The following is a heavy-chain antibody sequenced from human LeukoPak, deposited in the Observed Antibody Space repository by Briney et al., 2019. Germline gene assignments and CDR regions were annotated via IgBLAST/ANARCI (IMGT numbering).Heavy chain of an antibody. J-gene: IGHJ4*02. CDR2: IYHSGST. CDR3: ARRATTVTTYYFDY. D-gene: IGHD4-17*01. CDR1: GGSISSGGYS. V-gene: IGHV4-30-2*01. Sequence: SETLSLTCAVSGGSISSGGYSWSWIRQPPGKGLEWIGYIYHSGSTYYNPSLKSRVTISVDRSKNQFSLKLSSVTAADTAVYYCARRATTVTTYYFDYWGQGTLVTVPS.